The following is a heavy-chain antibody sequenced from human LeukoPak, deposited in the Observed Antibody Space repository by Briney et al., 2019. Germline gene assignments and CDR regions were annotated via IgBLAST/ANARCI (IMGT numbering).Heavy chain of an antibody. D-gene: IGHD3-22*01. CDR3: ARGADSSGYYSIFYFDY. J-gene: IGHJ4*02. CDR1: GGSIIGYY. V-gene: IGHV4-59*01. Sequence: SETLSLTCTVYGGSIIGYYWSWIRQPPGKGLEWIGYIYYSGSTNYNPSLKSRVTISVDTSKNQFSLKLSSVTAADTAVYYCARGADSSGYYSIFYFDYWGQGTLATVSS. CDR2: IYYSGST.